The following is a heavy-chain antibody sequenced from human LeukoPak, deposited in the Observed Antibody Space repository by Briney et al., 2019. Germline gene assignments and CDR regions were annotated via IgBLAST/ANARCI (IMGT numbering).Heavy chain of an antibody. CDR1: GYTFTSYG. Sequence: ASVKVSCKASGYTFTSYGISWVRQAPGQGLEGMGWISAYNGNTNYAQKLQGRVTMTTDTSTSTAYMELRSLRSDDTAVYFCAKRGVVIRVILVGFHKEAYYFDSWGQGALVTVSS. J-gene: IGHJ4*02. CDR2: ISAYNGNT. CDR3: AKRGVVIRVILVGFHKEAYYFDS. V-gene: IGHV1-18*01. D-gene: IGHD3-22*01.